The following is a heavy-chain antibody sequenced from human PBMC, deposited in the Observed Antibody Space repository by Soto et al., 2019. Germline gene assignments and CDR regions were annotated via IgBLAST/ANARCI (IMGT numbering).Heavy chain of an antibody. V-gene: IGHV1-46*01. Sequence: ASVKVSCKASGYTFTSYYMHWVRQAPGQGLEWMGIINPSGGSTSYAQKFQGRVTMTRDTSTSTVYMELSSLRSEDTDVYYCARGSANKAALFYYYYYGMDGWGQGTTVTVSS. CDR2: INPSGGST. CDR1: GYTFTSYY. CDR3: ARGSANKAALFYYYYYGMDG. J-gene: IGHJ6*02. D-gene: IGHD6-6*01.